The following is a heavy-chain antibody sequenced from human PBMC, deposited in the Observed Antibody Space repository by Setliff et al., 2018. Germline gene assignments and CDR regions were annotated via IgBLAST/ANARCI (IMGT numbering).Heavy chain of an antibody. CDR3: ARATIFGVAPYYYYYYGMDV. V-gene: IGHV3-7*01. Sequence: PGGSLRLSCAASGFTFSRYWMSWVRQAPGKGLEWVANIKQDRSEKYYVDSVKGRFTISRDNAKNSLYLQMNSLRAEDTAVYYCARATIFGVAPYYYYYYGMDVWGQGTTVTVSS. CDR2: IKQDRSEK. J-gene: IGHJ6*02. D-gene: IGHD3-3*01. CDR1: GFTFSRYW.